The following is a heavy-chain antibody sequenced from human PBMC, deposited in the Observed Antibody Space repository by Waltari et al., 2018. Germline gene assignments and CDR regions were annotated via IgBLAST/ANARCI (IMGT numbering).Heavy chain of an antibody. Sequence: QVQLQESGPGLVKPSQPLSLTCTVSGGSISSGSYYWSWIRQPAGKGLEWIGRIYTSGSTNYNPSLKSRVTRSVDTSKNQFSLKLSSVTAADTAVYYCARDLKYNWFDPWGQGTLVTVSS. CDR1: GGSISSGSYY. CDR2: IYTSGST. V-gene: IGHV4-61*02. J-gene: IGHJ5*02. CDR3: ARDLKYNWFDP.